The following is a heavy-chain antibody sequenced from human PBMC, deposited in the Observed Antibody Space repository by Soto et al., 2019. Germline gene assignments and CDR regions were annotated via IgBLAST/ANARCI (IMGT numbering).Heavy chain of an antibody. CDR2: ISTYNGDT. CDR1: GYSFTTYG. Sequence: ASVKVSCKASGYSFTTYGVTWVRQAPGQGLEWMGWISTYNGDTRVAQQHQGRVTLTTDTSTNAAHMELRSLRSDDTAIYYCARTEGRSTRGDYWGQGTLVTVSS. D-gene: IGHD2-8*01. CDR3: ARTEGRSTRGDY. J-gene: IGHJ4*02. V-gene: IGHV1-18*01.